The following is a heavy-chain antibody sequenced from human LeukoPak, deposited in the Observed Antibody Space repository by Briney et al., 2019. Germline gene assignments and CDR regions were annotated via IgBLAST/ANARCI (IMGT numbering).Heavy chain of an antibody. V-gene: IGHV3-30*03. CDR1: GFSFNSHA. D-gene: IGHD2/OR15-2a*01. CDR2: ISTDGNNE. Sequence: GRSLRLSCAASGFSFNSHAMHWVRQAPGKGLEWVSIISTDGNNEDYVDSVRGRFTISRDNSKNTLYLQMNSLRAEDTAVYYCARGCASQYCFIIDFWGQGTPVTVSS. J-gene: IGHJ4*02. CDR3: ARGCASQYCFIIDF.